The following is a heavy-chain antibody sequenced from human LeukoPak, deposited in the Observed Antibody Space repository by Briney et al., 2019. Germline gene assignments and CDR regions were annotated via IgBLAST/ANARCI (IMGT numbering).Heavy chain of an antibody. CDR3: ARAGGSRGAALDY. Sequence: SQTLSLTCAISGDSVSSNSATWNWIRQSPSRGLEWLGRTYYRSKWYNDYAESVNSRITINPDTSKNQFSLQLNSVTPEDTAVYYCARAGGSRGAALDYWGQGTLVTVSS. D-gene: IGHD6-13*01. J-gene: IGHJ4*02. V-gene: IGHV6-1*01. CDR2: TYYRSKWYN. CDR1: GDSVSSNSAT.